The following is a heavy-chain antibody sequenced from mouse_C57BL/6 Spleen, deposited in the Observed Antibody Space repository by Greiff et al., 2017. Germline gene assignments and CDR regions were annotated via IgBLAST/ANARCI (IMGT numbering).Heavy chain of an antibody. Sequence: QVQLQQPGAELVRPGSSVKLSCKASGYTFTSYWMHWVKQRPLQGLEWIGNIDPSASETHYNQKFKDKATLTVDKSSNTAYMQRSSLTSEDSAVYCCAIYYSNSYWYFDVWGTGTTVTVSS. CDR2: IDPSASET. CDR3: AIYYSNSYWYFDV. J-gene: IGHJ1*03. CDR1: GYTFTSYW. D-gene: IGHD1-1*01. V-gene: IGHV1-52*01.